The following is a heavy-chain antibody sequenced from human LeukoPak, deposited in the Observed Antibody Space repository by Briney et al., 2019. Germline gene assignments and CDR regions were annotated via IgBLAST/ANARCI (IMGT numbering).Heavy chain of an antibody. CDR1: GYTFTSYG. Sequence: ASVKVSCKASGYTFTSYGISWVRQAPGQGLEWMGWISVYNGNTNYAQKLQGRVTMTTDTSTSTAYMELRSLRSDDTAVYYCARDQDVVVPAAIAIRIDYWGQGTLVTVSS. V-gene: IGHV1-18*01. CDR3: ARDQDVVVPAAIAIRIDY. J-gene: IGHJ4*02. CDR2: ISVYNGNT. D-gene: IGHD2-2*01.